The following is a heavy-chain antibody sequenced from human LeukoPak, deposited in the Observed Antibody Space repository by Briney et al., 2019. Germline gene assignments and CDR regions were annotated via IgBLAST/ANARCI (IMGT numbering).Heavy chain of an antibody. CDR1: GYSFTNYW. D-gene: IGHD6-13*01. V-gene: IGHV5-10-1*01. Sequence: GESLKISCKASGYSFTNYWIGWVRQMPGKGLEWMGRIDPSDSYTNYSPSFQGHVTISADKSISTAYLQWSSLKASDTAIYYCARHGDSSSWYLTRYGMDVWGQGTTVTVSS. CDR3: ARHGDSSSWYLTRYGMDV. CDR2: IDPSDSYT. J-gene: IGHJ6*02.